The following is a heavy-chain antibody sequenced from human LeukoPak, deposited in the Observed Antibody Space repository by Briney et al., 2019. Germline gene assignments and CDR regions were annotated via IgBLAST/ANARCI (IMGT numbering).Heavy chain of an antibody. V-gene: IGHV1-46*01. CDR2: INPSGGST. Sequence: GASVKVSCKASGYTFTSYYIHWVRQAPGQGLEWIGIINPSGGSTSYAQRFQGRVTMTRDTSTSTVYMEVSSLRSEDTAVYCCARDERNDFWSGEWEYWGQGALVTVSS. CDR1: GYTFTSYY. D-gene: IGHD3-3*01. CDR3: ARDERNDFWSGEWEY. J-gene: IGHJ4*02.